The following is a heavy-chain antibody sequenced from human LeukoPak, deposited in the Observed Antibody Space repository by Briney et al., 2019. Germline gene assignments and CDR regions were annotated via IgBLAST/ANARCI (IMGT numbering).Heavy chain of an antibody. V-gene: IGHV4-38-2*02. Sequence: SETLSLTCTVSGYSISTGYYWGWVRQPPGKRLEWIGTVYHSGSTYYNPSLRSRAAISVDTSRNQFSLRLRSMTAADTAVYYCARVPGVFYDTLTGYGSGWFDAWGQGALVTVPS. CDR1: GYSISTGYY. D-gene: IGHD3-9*01. CDR2: VYHSGST. CDR3: ARVPGVFYDTLTGYGSGWFDA. J-gene: IGHJ5*02.